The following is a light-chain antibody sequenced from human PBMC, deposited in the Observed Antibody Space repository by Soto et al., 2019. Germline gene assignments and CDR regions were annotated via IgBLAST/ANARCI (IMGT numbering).Light chain of an antibody. Sequence: DIQMTQSPSTLSASVVDRVTITCLASQSISSWLAWYQQKPGKAPKLLIYDASSLESGVPSRFSGSGSGTEFTLTISSLQPDDFATYYCQQYNSYSRRFGQGTKVDIK. V-gene: IGKV1-5*01. J-gene: IGKJ1*01. CDR3: QQYNSYSRR. CDR1: QSISSW. CDR2: DAS.